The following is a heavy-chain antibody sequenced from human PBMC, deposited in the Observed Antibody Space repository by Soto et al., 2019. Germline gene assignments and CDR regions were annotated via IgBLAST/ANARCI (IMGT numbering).Heavy chain of an antibody. CDR2: IYYSGST. CDR3: ARDSGQDYYGSGSYTPLDAFEI. V-gene: IGHV4-31*03. D-gene: IGHD3-10*01. CDR1: GGSISSGGYY. Sequence: SETLSLTCTVSGGSISSGGYYWSWIRQHPGKGLEWIGYIYYSGSTYYNPSLKSRVTISVDTSKNQFSLKLSSVTAADTAVYYCARDSGQDYYGSGSYTPLDAFEIWGQGTMVTVSS. J-gene: IGHJ3*02.